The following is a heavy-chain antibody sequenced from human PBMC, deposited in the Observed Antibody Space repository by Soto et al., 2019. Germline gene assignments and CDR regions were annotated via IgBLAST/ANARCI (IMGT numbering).Heavy chain of an antibody. CDR3: VRDYYDTSGYPNTFDM. J-gene: IGHJ3*02. CDR1: GFTFSSYS. D-gene: IGHD3-22*01. CDR2: ISSSSSYI. Sequence: GGSLRLSCAASGFTFSSYSMNWVRQAPGKGLEWVSSISSSSSYIYYADSVKGRFTISRDNAKNSLYLDLTRLRAEDTAVYFCVRDYYDTSGYPNTFDMWGQGTMVTVSS. V-gene: IGHV3-21*01.